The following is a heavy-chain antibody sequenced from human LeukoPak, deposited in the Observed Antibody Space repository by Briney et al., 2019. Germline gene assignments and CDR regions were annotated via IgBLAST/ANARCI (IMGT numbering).Heavy chain of an antibody. CDR3: ARVSVGQYYFDY. Sequence: GGSLRLSCAASGFAFSSYSMNWVRQAPGKGLEWVSYISSSGSTIYYADSVKGRFTISRDNAKNSLYLQMNSLRAEDTAVYYCARVSVGQYYFDYWGQGALVTVSS. CDR1: GFAFSSYS. CDR2: ISSSGSTI. J-gene: IGHJ4*02. V-gene: IGHV3-48*04.